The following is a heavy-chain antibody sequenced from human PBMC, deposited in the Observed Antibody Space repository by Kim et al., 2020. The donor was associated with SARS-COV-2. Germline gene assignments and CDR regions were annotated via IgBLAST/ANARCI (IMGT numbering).Heavy chain of an antibody. CDR2: TA. V-gene: IGHV1-69*01. Sequence: TANYAQKLQGRVAITADEPTSTAYMELSSLRSEDTAVYYCAREDGYYFDYWGQGTLVTVSS. CDR3: AREDGYYFDY. J-gene: IGHJ4*02.